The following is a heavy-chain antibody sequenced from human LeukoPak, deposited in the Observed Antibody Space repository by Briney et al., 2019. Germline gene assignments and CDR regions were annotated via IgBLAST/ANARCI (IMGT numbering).Heavy chain of an antibody. V-gene: IGHV3-7*01. CDR2: IKQDGSEK. J-gene: IGHJ3*02. CDR3: ARDISVEVAVAAISTRPDAFDI. CDR1: GFTFSSYW. D-gene: IGHD2-15*01. Sequence: PGGSLRLSCAASGFTFSSYWMSWVRQAPGKGLEWVANIKQDGSEKYYVDSVKGRFTISRDNAKNSLYLQMNSLRAEDTAVYYCARDISVEVAVAAISTRPDAFDIWGQGTMVTVSS.